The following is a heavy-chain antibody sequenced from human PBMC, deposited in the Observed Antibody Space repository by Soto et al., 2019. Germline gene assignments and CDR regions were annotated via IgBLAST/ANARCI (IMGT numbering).Heavy chain of an antibody. CDR1: GFTFSSYA. CDR3: ARGCGGGSCYSDWDY. CDR2: LYTGGTI. J-gene: IGHJ4*02. D-gene: IGHD2-15*01. Sequence: EVQLLESGGGLVQPGGSLRLSCAASGFTFSSYAMSWVRQAPGKGLEWVSVLYTGGTIFYTDSVRGRFTISRNSSNNTLYLQMNSLRAEDTAVYYCARGCGGGSCYSDWDYWGQGTLVTVST. V-gene: IGHV3-23*03.